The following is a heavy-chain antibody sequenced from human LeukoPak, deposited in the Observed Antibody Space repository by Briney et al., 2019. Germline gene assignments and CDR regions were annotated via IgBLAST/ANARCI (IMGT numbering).Heavy chain of an antibody. CDR1: GFRFDDYT. CDR2: ISWEGGAK. J-gene: IGHJ4*02. Sequence: GGSLRLSCAASGFRFDDYTMHWVRQAPGKGLEWVSLISWEGGAKHYADSVKGRFTISRDNSKYSLHLEMSGLRSDDTALYYCVKGPLDSWGQGTLVIVSS. CDR3: VKGPLDS. V-gene: IGHV3-43*01.